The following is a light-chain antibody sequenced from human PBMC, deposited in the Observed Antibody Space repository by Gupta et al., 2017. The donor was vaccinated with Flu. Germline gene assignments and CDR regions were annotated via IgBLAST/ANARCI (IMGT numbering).Light chain of an antibody. CDR3: LKDAISVYT. CDR2: GAS. J-gene: IGKJ2*01. CDR1: PRVNNNL. Sequence: EIVLTQSPGTLSLSPGERATLSCRTSPRVNNNLLTWYQQKPGQTPRLLIYGASSRATGIPDRARGRGSGTDFTLTISRLETEDFAVDYRLKDAISVYTCGPGTRMDIK. V-gene: IGKV3-20*01.